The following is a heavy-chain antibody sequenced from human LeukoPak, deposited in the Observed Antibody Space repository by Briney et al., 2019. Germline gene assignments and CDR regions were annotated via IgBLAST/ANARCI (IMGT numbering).Heavy chain of an antibody. Sequence: GGSLRLSCAASGFTFSSYGMHWVRQAPGKGLEGVAFIRYDGSNKYYADSVKGRFTISRDNSKNTLYLQMNSLRAEDTAVYYCAKDRSSTSCPSFNYWGQGTLVTVSS. J-gene: IGHJ4*02. V-gene: IGHV3-30*02. CDR3: AKDRSSTSCPSFNY. CDR2: IRYDGSNK. CDR1: GFTFSSYG. D-gene: IGHD2-2*01.